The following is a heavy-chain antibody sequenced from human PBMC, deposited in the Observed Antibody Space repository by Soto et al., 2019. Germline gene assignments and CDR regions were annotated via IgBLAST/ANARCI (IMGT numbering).Heavy chain of an antibody. J-gene: IGHJ4*02. CDR3: ARESEDLTSNFDY. Sequence: GSLSLSCAASGSTFTRYSMNWVRQAPGKGLEWVSSISSTTNYIYYGDSMKGRFTISRDNAKNSLYLEMNSLRAEDTAVYYCARESEDLTSNFDYWGQGTLVTVSS. V-gene: IGHV3-21*06. CDR2: ISSTTNYI. CDR1: GSTFTRYS.